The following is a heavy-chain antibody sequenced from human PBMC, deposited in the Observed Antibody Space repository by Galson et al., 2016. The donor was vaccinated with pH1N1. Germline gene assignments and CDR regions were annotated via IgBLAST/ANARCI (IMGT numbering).Heavy chain of an antibody. D-gene: IGHD4-23*01. CDR2: ISTYVGNT. Sequence: SVKVSCKASGYSFSSYGITWVRQAPGQGLEYMGWISTYVGNTNYAQKFQGRVTMTTDTSTSTAYMEVRILRTDDTAVYYCARDLGGKQYFDPWGQGTLVTVSS. CDR1: GYSFSSYG. CDR3: ARDLGGKQYFDP. V-gene: IGHV1-18*01. J-gene: IGHJ5*02.